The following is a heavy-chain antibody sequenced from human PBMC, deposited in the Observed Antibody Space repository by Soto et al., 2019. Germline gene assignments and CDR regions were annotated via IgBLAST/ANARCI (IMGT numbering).Heavy chain of an antibody. V-gene: IGHV6-1*01. CDR1: GDSVSSNSAA. D-gene: IGHD2-2*01. CDR3: AREGIVVVPAAPHDAFDI. Sequence: SQTLSLTCAISGDSVSSNSAAWNWIRQSPSRGLEWLGRTYYRSKWYNDYAVSVKSRITINPDTSKNQFSLQLNSVTPEDTAVYYCAREGIVVVPAAPHDAFDIWGQGTMVTVSS. CDR2: TYYRSKWYN. J-gene: IGHJ3*02.